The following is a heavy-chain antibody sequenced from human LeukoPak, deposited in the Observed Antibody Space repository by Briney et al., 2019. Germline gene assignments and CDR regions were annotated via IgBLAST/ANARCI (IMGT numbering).Heavy chain of an antibody. Sequence: AASVKVSCKASGYTFTSYGISWVRQAPGQGLEWMGWISAYNGNTNYAQKLQGRVTMTTDTSTSTAYMELRSLRSDDTAVYYCARGKERRITIFGVVIPTDDAFDIWGQGTMVTVSS. D-gene: IGHD3-3*01. V-gene: IGHV1-18*01. CDR3: ARGKERRITIFGVVIPTDDAFDI. J-gene: IGHJ3*02. CDR2: ISAYNGNT. CDR1: GYTFTSYG.